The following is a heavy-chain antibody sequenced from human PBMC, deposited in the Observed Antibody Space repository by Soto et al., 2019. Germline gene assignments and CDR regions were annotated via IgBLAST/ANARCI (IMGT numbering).Heavy chain of an antibody. J-gene: IGHJ4*02. Sequence: SLRLSCAASGFTFSNYAMHWVRQAPGKGLEWVAVISYDGSNKYYADSVKGRFTISRDNSKNTLYLQMNSLRAEDTAVYYCAKGTQWLVPWIYFDYWGQGTLVTVS. CDR3: AKGTQWLVPWIYFDY. CDR1: GFTFSNYA. D-gene: IGHD6-19*01. V-gene: IGHV3-30*18. CDR2: ISYDGSNK.